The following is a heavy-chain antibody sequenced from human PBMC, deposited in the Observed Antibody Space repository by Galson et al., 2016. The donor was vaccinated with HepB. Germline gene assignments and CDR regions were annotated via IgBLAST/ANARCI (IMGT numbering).Heavy chain of an antibody. CDR1: GFTFRSYG. Sequence: SLRLSCAASGFTFRSYGMHWVRQAPGKGPEWVAVIWFDGSYKYYGDSVKGRFTISRDNSKNTLFLQMNSLRAEDTAVYYCARDKHHDYDSSGLSSEYLQHWGQGTLVTASS. J-gene: IGHJ1*01. CDR3: ARDKHHDYDSSGLSSEYLQH. CDR2: IWFDGSYK. V-gene: IGHV3-33*01. D-gene: IGHD3-22*01.